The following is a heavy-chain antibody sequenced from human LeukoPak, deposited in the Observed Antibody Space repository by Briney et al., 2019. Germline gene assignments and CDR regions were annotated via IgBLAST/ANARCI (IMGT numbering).Heavy chain of an antibody. J-gene: IGHJ4*02. Sequence: GGSLRLSCSVSGFTFSTYVMHWVRQAPGKGLEYVSAISSNGDNTYYADSVKGRFTISSDNSKNTLYLQMSSLRADDTAVYHCVRGTGYWGQGTLVTVSS. CDR1: GFTFSTYV. V-gene: IGHV3-64D*06. CDR2: ISSNGDNT. CDR3: VRGTGY.